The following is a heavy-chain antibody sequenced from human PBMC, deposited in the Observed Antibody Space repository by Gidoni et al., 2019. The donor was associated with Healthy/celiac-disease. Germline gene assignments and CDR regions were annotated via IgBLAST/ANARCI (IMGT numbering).Heavy chain of an antibody. Sequence: EVQLVESGGGLVKPGGSLRLSCAASGFTFSNSWMSLVRQAPGKGLEWVGRIKSKTDGGTTDYAAPVKGRFTISRDDSKNTLYLQMNSLKTEDTAVYYCTTVYYDFWSGYYRDPYFDYWGQGTLVTVSS. D-gene: IGHD3-3*01. CDR1: GFTFSNSW. CDR2: IKSKTDGGTT. CDR3: TTVYYDFWSGYYRDPYFDY. V-gene: IGHV3-15*01. J-gene: IGHJ4*02.